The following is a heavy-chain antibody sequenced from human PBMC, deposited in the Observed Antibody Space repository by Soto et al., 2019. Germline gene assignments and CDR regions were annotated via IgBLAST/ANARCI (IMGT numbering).Heavy chain of an antibody. V-gene: IGHV3-30*18. Sequence: PGGSLRLSCAASGFTFSSYGMHWVRQAPGKGLEWVAVISYDGSNKYYADSVKGRFTISRDNSKNTLYLQMNSLRAEDTAVYSCAKHRAAADGDEYGYYGMDVWGQGNTVTVS. J-gene: IGHJ6*02. CDR2: ISYDGSNK. D-gene: IGHD6-13*01. CDR1: GFTFSSYG. CDR3: AKHRAAADGDEYGYYGMDV.